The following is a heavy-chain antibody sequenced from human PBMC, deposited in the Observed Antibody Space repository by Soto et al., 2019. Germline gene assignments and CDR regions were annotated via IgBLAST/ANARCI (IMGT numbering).Heavy chain of an antibody. J-gene: IGHJ6*02. CDR1: GVTFSSYA. Sequence: SVKVSCKASGVTFSSYAISWVRQAPGQGLEWMGGIIPIFGTANYAQKLQGRVTITADESTNTAYMELSSLRSEDTAVYYCARSSPYCSSTSFYRGDGYYGMDDWGQGNSVT. CDR2: IIPIFGTA. V-gene: IGHV1-69*13. CDR3: ARSSPYCSSTSFYRGDGYYGMDD. D-gene: IGHD2-2*02.